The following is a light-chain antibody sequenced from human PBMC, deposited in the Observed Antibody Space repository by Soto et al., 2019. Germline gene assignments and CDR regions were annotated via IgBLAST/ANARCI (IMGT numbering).Light chain of an antibody. CDR1: QSVSSN. Sequence: EIVMTQSPATLSVSPGERATLSCRASQSVSSNLAWYQQKPGQAPRLLMYGASTRATGTPGRFSGSGSGTEFTLTISSLQSEDIALYYCQQYSDWPPWTFGQGTKVEIK. V-gene: IGKV3-15*01. CDR2: GAS. CDR3: QQYSDWPPWT. J-gene: IGKJ1*01.